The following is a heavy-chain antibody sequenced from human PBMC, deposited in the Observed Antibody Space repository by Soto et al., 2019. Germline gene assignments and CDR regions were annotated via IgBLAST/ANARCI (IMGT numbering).Heavy chain of an antibody. Sequence: ASVKVSCKASGYTFTGHYIHWVRQAPEQGPEWMGEIGPESGATRYAQRFQGRVTMTRDMSITTVYMELNNLSPDDTAVYYCARKLELRGSYYYYYDMDVWGQGTTVTVSS. V-gene: IGHV1-2*02. CDR2: IGPESGAT. CDR3: ARKLELRGSYYYYYDMDV. CDR1: GYTFTGHY. J-gene: IGHJ6*02. D-gene: IGHD1-7*01.